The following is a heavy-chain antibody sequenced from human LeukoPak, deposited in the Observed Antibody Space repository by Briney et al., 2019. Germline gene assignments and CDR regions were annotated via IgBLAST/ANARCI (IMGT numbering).Heavy chain of an antibody. J-gene: IGHJ6*04. CDR1: GFTFSSYG. CDR2: ISYDGSNK. D-gene: IGHD3-10*02. Sequence: GGSLRLSCAASGFTFSSYGMHWVRQAPGKGLEWVAVISYDGSNKYYADPVKGRFTSSRDNSKNTLYLQMNSLRAEDTAVYYCARDVRRGMDVWGKGTTVTVSS. CDR3: ARDVRRGMDV. V-gene: IGHV3-30*03.